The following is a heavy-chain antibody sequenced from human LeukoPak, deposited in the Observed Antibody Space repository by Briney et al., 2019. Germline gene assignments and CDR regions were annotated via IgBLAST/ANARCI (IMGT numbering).Heavy chain of an antibody. V-gene: IGHV4-34*01. CDR2: INHSGST. CDR3: ARAYYSSSGDP. J-gene: IGHJ5*02. Sequence: PSETLSLTCAVHGGSFSGYYWSWIRQPPGKGLEWIGEINHSGSTNYNPSLKSRVTISVDTSKNQFSLKLSSVTAADTAVYYCARAYYSSSGDPWGQGTLVTVSS. D-gene: IGHD6-6*01. CDR1: GGSFSGYY.